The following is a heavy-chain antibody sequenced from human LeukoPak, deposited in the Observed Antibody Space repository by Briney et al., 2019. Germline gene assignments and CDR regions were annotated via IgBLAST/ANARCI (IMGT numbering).Heavy chain of an antibody. D-gene: IGHD4-17*01. J-gene: IGHJ6*02. CDR2: ISHSGST. CDR1: GGSFSGYY. V-gene: IGHV4-34*01. Sequence: PSESLSLTCAVYGGSFSGYYWSWIRQPPGKGLEWIGEISHSGSTNYNTSLKSRVTISEDTSKNKFSLKLSSVTAADTAVYYCARTHTVITSCLDVWGQPSSATVSS. CDR3: ARTHTVITSCLDV.